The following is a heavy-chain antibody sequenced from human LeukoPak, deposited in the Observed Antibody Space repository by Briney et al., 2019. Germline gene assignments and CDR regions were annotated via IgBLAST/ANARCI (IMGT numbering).Heavy chain of an antibody. CDR3: ARGEKGGSSGSINY. Sequence: PSETLSLTCTVSGGSINSGTYYWSWIRQPAGKGLEWIGRMYTSGSTNYNPSLESRVTISVDTSKNQFSLKLSSVTAADTAVYYCARGEKGGSSGSINYWGQGTLVTVSS. CDR1: GGSINSGTYY. V-gene: IGHV4-61*02. J-gene: IGHJ4*02. D-gene: IGHD6-6*01. CDR2: MYTSGST.